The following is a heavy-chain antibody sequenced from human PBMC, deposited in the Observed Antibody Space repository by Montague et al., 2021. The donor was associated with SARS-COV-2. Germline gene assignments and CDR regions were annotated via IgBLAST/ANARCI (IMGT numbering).Heavy chain of an antibody. V-gene: IGHV4-59*13. D-gene: IGHD2-21*01. CDR3: ARRGGGEVFARFMYWYFDV. CDR1: GGSINNYY. CDR2: IYYSGSVTT. Sequence: SETLSLTCSVSGGSINNYYWCWVRQSPGKGLEWIGYIYYSGSVTTSYNPSLKSRVSIFVDTSENQFSLKLTSVTAADTAVYYCARRGGGEVFARFMYWYFDVWGRGSLATVSS. J-gene: IGHJ2*01.